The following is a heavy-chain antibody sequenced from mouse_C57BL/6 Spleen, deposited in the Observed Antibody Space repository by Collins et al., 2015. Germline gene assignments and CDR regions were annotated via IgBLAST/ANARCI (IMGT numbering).Heavy chain of an antibody. CDR1: GYTFTSYW. J-gene: IGHJ4*01. CDR3: ARRAGSYYYAMDY. D-gene: IGHD3-1*01. V-gene: IGHV1-59*01. CDR2: IDPSDSYT. Sequence: QVQLQQPGAELVRPGTSVKLSCKASGYTFTSYWMHWVKQRPGQGLEWIGVIDPSDSYTNYNQKFKGKATLTVDTSSSTAYMQLSSLTSEDSAVYYXARRAGSYYYAMDYWGQGTSVTVSS.